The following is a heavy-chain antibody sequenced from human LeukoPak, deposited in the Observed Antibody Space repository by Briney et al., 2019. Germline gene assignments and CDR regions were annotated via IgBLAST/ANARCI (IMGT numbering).Heavy chain of an antibody. CDR1: GGSITSYY. CDR2: IYHSGST. V-gene: IGHV4-59*01. J-gene: IGHJ4*02. D-gene: IGHD3-16*01. Sequence: PSETLSLTCTVSGGSITSYYWSWIRQPPGKGLEWIGSIYHSGSTYYNPSLKSRVTISVDTSKNHFSLKLNSVTTADTAVYYCTRGAGWLIDYWGQGILVTVSS. CDR3: TRGAGWLIDY.